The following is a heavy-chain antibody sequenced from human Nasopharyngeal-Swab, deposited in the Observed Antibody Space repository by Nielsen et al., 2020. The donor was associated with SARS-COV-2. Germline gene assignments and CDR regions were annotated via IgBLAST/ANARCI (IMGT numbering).Heavy chain of an antibody. Sequence: GESLKISCAAPGFTFSSYGMHWVRQAPGKGLEWVAVIWYDGSNKYYADSVKGRFTISRDNSKNTLYLQMNSLRAEDTAVYYCAKDKEDLRGVGSYDYWGQGTLVTVSS. D-gene: IGHD3-10*01. CDR2: IWYDGSNK. V-gene: IGHV3-33*06. CDR1: GFTFSSYG. CDR3: AKDKEDLRGVGSYDY. J-gene: IGHJ4*02.